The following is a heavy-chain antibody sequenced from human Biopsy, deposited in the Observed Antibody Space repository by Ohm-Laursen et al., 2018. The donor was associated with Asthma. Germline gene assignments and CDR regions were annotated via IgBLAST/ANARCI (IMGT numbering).Heavy chain of an antibody. CDR2: ISFDGTNR. J-gene: IGHJ4*02. D-gene: IGHD1-26*01. CDR1: GFSFSNYG. V-gene: IGHV3-30*18. Sequence: SLRLSCAASGFSFSNYGMHWVPQTPGKGLDWAAVISFDGTNRNYTDSVKGRFTFSRDNSRNTLHLQMNSLRAEDTAVYYFAKDVFPGWELRRGPDYWGQGTLVTVSS. CDR3: AKDVFPGWELRRGPDY.